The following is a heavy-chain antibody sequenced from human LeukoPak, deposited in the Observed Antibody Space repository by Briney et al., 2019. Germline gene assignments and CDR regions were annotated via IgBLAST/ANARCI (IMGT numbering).Heavy chain of an antibody. Sequence: GGSLRLSCAASGFTFSSYAMHWVRQAPGKGLEWVSSISGSGGSTYYADSVKGRFTISRDNSKNTLYLQMNSLRAEDTAVYYCAKDEAYYDFWSGYYGAFDIWGQGTMVTVSS. D-gene: IGHD3-3*01. V-gene: IGHV3-23*01. CDR1: GFTFSSYA. J-gene: IGHJ3*02. CDR3: AKDEAYYDFWSGYYGAFDI. CDR2: ISGSGGST.